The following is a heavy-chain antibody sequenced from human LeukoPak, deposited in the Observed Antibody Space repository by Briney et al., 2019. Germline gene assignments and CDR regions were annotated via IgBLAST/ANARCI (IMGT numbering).Heavy chain of an antibody. CDR1: GFTFSRYS. Sequence: PGGSLRLSCAASGFTFSRYSMNWVRQAPGKGLEWVSFISSSSSYIYYTDSVKGRFSISRDNAKNSLYLQMNSLRAEDTAVYYCAAGPEQAGTTIGMDVWGQGTTVTVSS. V-gene: IGHV3-21*04. J-gene: IGHJ6*02. CDR2: ISSSSSYI. CDR3: AAGPEQAGTTIGMDV. D-gene: IGHD1-1*01.